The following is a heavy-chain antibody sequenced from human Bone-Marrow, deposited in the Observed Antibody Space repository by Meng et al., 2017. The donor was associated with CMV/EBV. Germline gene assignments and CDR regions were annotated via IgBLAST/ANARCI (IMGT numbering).Heavy chain of an antibody. CDR2: SRNKPNSYTT. D-gene: IGHD2-2*01. V-gene: IGHV3-72*01. CDR3: AVSAGGPASLDY. CDR1: GFTLSDHY. Sequence: GESLKISCVASGFTLSDHYIDWVRQAPGKGLEWVGRSRNKPNSYTTEYAASVKGRFTTSRDDSKNSVLLQMSSLKTEDTAVYYCAVSAGGPASLDYWGQGKLVTVSS. J-gene: IGHJ4*02.